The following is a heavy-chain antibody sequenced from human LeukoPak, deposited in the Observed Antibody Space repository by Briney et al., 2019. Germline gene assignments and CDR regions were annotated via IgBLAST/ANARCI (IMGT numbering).Heavy chain of an antibody. CDR3: TRVGYIDEGIDY. Sequence: GGSLRLTCVASGFPFSSYWMTWVRQAPGKGLEWVANIKQDGSKKSYVDSVKGRFTISRDNAKNSLYLQMNSLRAEDTAIYYCTRVGYIDEGIDYWGQGTLVTVSS. CDR2: IKQDGSKK. CDR1: GFPFSSYW. V-gene: IGHV3-7*04. D-gene: IGHD5-24*01. J-gene: IGHJ4*02.